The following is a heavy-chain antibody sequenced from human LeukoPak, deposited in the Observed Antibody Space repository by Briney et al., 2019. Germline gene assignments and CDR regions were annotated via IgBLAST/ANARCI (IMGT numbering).Heavy chain of an antibody. CDR1: GFTFSSHW. D-gene: IGHD5-18*01. J-gene: IGHJ4*02. CDR3: ARDGPTAYFDY. CDR2: VKEDGSEE. V-gene: IGHV3-7*01. Sequence: GGSLRLSCAASGFTFSSHWMTWVRQAPGKGLEWVANVKEDGSEEYYVDSVRGRFTISRDTAKNSLSLQMASLRAEDTAVYYCARDGPTAYFDYWGQGTLVTVSS.